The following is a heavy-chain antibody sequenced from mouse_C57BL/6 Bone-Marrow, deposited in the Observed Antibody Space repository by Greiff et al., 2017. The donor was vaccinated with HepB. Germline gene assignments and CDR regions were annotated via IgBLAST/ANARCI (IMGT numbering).Heavy chain of an antibody. V-gene: IGHV1-18*01. CDR3: ARKRETYYSKRWYFDV. Sequence: EVQLQQSGPELVKPGASVKIPCKASGYTFTDYNMDWVKQSHGKSLEWIGDINPNNGGTIYNQKFKGKATLTVDKSSSTAYMELRSLTSEDTAVYYCARKRETYYSKRWYFDVWGTGTTVTVSS. J-gene: IGHJ1*03. CDR1: GYTFTDYN. CDR2: INPNNGGT. D-gene: IGHD2-5*01.